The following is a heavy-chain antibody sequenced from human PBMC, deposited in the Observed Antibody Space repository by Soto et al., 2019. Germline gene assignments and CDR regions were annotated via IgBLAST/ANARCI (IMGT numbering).Heavy chain of an antibody. CDR1: GGSISSGGYY. Sequence: SETLSLTCTVSGGSISSGGYYWSWIRQHPGKGLEWIGYIYYSGSTYYNPSLKSRVTISVDTSKNQFSLKLSSVTAADTAVYYCAREVVVAAIGGHDAFDIWGQGTMVTVSS. J-gene: IGHJ3*02. CDR2: IYYSGST. CDR3: AREVVVAAIGGHDAFDI. D-gene: IGHD2-15*01. V-gene: IGHV4-31*03.